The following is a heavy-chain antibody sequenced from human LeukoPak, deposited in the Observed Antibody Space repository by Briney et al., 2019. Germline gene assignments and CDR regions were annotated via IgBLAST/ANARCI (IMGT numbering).Heavy chain of an antibody. CDR1: GFNFRGSA. J-gene: IGHJ4*02. D-gene: IGHD1-26*01. V-gene: IGHV3-23*01. CDR3: VRLIHSDSDAAPYCDS. Sequence: PGGSLRLSCAVSGFNFRGSAMSWVRQAPRKGLEWVSLISGSGGSTHYADSVKGRFTISRDKSKTTTYLQMDSLKAGATAIYYCVRLIHSDSDAAPYCDSWGQGTLVTVSS. CDR2: ISGSGGST.